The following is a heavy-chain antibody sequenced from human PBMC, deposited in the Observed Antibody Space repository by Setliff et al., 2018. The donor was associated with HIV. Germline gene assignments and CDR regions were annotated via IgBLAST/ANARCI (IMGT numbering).Heavy chain of an antibody. J-gene: IGHJ4*02. CDR3: TKDRSVWLGPRVYFDY. Sequence: QTGGSLRLSCVASGFPFSSYAMSWVRQAPGKGLEWVSGISERGDRTYYADSVKGRLTISRDNFKDTLFLQMNSLRAQDTALYYCTKDRSVWLGPRVYFDYWGQGTLVTVSS. CDR2: ISERGDRT. D-gene: IGHD6-19*01. CDR1: GFPFSSYA. V-gene: IGHV3-23*01.